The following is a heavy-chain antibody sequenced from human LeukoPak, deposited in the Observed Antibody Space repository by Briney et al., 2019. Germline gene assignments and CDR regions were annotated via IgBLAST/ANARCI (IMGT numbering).Heavy chain of an antibody. CDR2: INHSGST. CDR1: GGSFSGYY. CDR3: ASVARGYFDY. V-gene: IGHV4-34*01. Sequence: PSETLSLTCAVYGGSFSGYYWSWIRQPPGKGLEWIGEINHSGSTNYNPSLKSRVTISVDTSKNQFSLKLSSVTAADTAVYYCASVARGYFDYWGQGTLVTVSS. J-gene: IGHJ4*02. D-gene: IGHD2-15*01.